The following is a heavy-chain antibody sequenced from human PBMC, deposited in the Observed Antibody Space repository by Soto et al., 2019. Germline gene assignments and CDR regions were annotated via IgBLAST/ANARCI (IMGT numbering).Heavy chain of an antibody. D-gene: IGHD3-22*01. CDR3: ARLYDSSGYFAY. CDR1: GGSISSSSYY. J-gene: IGHJ4*02. V-gene: IGHV4-39*01. CDR2: IYYSGST. Sequence: SKTLSLTCTVSGGSISSSSYYWGWIRQPPGKGLEWIGSIYYSGSTYYNPSLKSRVTISVDTSKNQFSLKLSSVTAPDTAVYYCARLYDSSGYFAYWGQGTLVTVSS.